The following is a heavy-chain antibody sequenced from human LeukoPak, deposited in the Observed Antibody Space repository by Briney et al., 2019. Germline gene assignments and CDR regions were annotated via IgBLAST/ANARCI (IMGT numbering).Heavy chain of an antibody. V-gene: IGHV3-7*01. CDR2: IKQDGSEK. CDR3: ARYLVVAATESPLFDY. J-gene: IGHJ4*02. D-gene: IGHD2-15*01. Sequence: GGPLRLSCAASGFTFSSYWMSWVRQAPGKGLEWVANIKQDGSEKYYVDSVKGRFTISRDNAKNSLYLQMNSLRAEDTAVYYCARYLVVAATESPLFDYWGQGTLVTVSS. CDR1: GFTFSSYW.